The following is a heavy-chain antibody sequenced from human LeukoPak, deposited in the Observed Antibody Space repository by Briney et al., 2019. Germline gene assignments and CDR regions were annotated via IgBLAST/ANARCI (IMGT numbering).Heavy chain of an antibody. CDR1: GFTFTSSA. Sequence: GASVKVSCKASGFTFTSSAMQWVRQARGQRLEWIGWIVVGSGNTNYAQKFQERVTITRDMSTSTAYMELSSLRSEDTAVYYCAKDLAVDTASDYWGQGTLVTVSS. V-gene: IGHV1-58*02. CDR3: AKDLAVDTASDY. CDR2: IVVGSGNT. J-gene: IGHJ4*02. D-gene: IGHD5-18*01.